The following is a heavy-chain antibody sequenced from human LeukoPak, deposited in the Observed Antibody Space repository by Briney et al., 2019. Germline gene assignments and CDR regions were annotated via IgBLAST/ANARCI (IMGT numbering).Heavy chain of an antibody. D-gene: IGHD6-19*01. CDR1: GGSISSSSYY. J-gene: IGHJ4*02. CDR3: DGYSSGWYGKRFDY. CDR2: IYYSGST. Sequence: ASETLSLTCTVSGGSISSSSYYWGWIRQPPGKGLEWIGGIYYSGSTYYNPPLKSRVTISVDTSKNQFSLKLSSVTAADTAVYYCDGYSSGWYGKRFDYWGQGTLVTVSS. V-gene: IGHV4-39*01.